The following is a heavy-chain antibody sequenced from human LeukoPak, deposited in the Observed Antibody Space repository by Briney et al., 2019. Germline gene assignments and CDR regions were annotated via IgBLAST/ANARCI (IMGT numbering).Heavy chain of an antibody. D-gene: IGHD3-22*01. Sequence: ASVKVSCKASGYTFTGYYIHWVRQAPGQGLEWMGWINPNSGGTNHAQKFQGRVTMTRDTSISTAYMELSRLRSDDTAVYYCARDRNYYDSSGYFRLWGQGTLVTVSS. CDR3: ARDRNYYDSSGYFRL. CDR1: GYTFTGYY. V-gene: IGHV1-2*02. J-gene: IGHJ4*02. CDR2: INPNSGGT.